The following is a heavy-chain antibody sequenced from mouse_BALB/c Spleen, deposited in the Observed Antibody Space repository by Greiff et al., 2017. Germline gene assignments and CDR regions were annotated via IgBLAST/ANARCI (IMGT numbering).Heavy chain of an antibody. CDR3: ARDTTVVDYAMDY. CDR2: IDPANGNT. CDR1: GFNIKDTY. Sequence: VQLQQSGAELVKPGASVELSCTASGFNIKDTYMHWVKQRPEQGLEWIGRIDPANGNTKYDPKFQGKATITADTSSNTAYLQLSSLTSEDTAVYYCARDTTVVDYAMDYWGQGTSVTVSS. V-gene: IGHV14-3*02. D-gene: IGHD1-1*01. J-gene: IGHJ4*01.